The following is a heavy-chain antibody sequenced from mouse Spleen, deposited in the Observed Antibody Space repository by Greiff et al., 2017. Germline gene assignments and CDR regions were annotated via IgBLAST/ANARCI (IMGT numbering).Heavy chain of an antibody. Sequence: QVQLQQPGAELVKPGASVKLSCKASGYIFTNYWMHWVMQRPGRGLEWIGWIDPSNGDSKYNEKFKFKATLTVDKPSSAAYMHLSSLTSEDSAVYYCARSTTAWDYWGQGTTLTVSS. D-gene: IGHD1-2*01. J-gene: IGHJ2*01. CDR2: IDPSNGDS. V-gene: IGHV1-72*01. CDR1: GYIFTNYW. CDR3: ARSTTAWDY.